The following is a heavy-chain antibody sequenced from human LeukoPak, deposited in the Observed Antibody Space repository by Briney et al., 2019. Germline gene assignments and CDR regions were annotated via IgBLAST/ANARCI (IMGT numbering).Heavy chain of an antibody. J-gene: IGHJ4*02. D-gene: IGHD3-16*02. Sequence: GRSLRLSCAASGFTFSSYAMHWVRQAPGKGLEWVAVISYDGGNKYYADSVKGRFTISRDNSKNTLYLQMNSLRAEDTAVYYCARESMITFGGVIVGPFDYWGQGTLVTVSS. V-gene: IGHV3-30*04. CDR2: ISYDGGNK. CDR1: GFTFSSYA. CDR3: ARESMITFGGVIVGPFDY.